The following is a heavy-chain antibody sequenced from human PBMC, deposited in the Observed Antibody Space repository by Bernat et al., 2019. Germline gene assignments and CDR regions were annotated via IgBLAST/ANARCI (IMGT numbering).Heavy chain of an antibody. D-gene: IGHD3-22*01. Sequence: EVQLVESGGGLVQPGGSLRLSCAASGFTFSSYWMSWVRQAPGKGLEWVANIKQDGSEKYYVDSVKSRFTISRDNAKNSLYLQMNSMRAEDTAVYYCARDPLRRYYDSSGSRPYFDYWGQGTLVTVAS. J-gene: IGHJ4*02. V-gene: IGHV3-7*01. CDR2: IKQDGSEK. CDR3: ARDPLRRYYDSSGSRPYFDY. CDR1: GFTFSSYW.